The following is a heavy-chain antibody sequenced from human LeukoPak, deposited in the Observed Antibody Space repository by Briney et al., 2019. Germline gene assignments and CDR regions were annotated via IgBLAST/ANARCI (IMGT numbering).Heavy chain of an antibody. CDR1: GYSFTSYW. D-gene: IGHD6-13*01. CDR3: ARHEGYSSSAEVY. J-gene: IGHJ4*02. CDR2: IDPSDAYT. Sequence: GESPKISCKGSGYSFTSYWISWVRQMPGKGLEWMGRIDPSDAYTNYSPSFQGHVTISSDKPIKTAYLQWSSLKASDTAMYYCARHEGYSSSAEVYWGQGTLVTVSS. V-gene: IGHV5-10-1*01.